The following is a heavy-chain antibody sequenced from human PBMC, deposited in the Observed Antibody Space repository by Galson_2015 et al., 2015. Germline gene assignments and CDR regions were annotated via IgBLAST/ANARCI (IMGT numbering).Heavy chain of an antibody. CDR2: IYPGDSEA. CDR1: GYSFSSYW. V-gene: IGHV5-51*01. CDR3: ARSISSLNWLDP. J-gene: IGHJ5*02. Sequence: QSGAEVKKPGESLKISCTGSGYSFSSYWIGWVRQMPGKGLEWMGVIYPGDSEAKYSPSFQGQVTISADKSINTAYLQWSSLKTSDTAMYYCARSISSLNWLDPWGQGTLVTVSS. D-gene: IGHD6-13*01.